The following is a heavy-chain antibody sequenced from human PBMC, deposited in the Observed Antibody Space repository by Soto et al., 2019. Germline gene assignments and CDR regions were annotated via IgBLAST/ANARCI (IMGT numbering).Heavy chain of an antibody. J-gene: IGHJ4*02. CDR1: GGLFSSYA. Sequence: QEQLVQSGAEVKKSGSSVKVSCKDTGGLFSSYAVSWVRQAPGQGLEWMGGIIPVFDTVYYAQKLQGRVTITADESTNTAYMELSSLRSEDTAMYYCARCGSGYVWFNEFWGQGTLVTVSS. CDR3: ARCGSGYVWFNEF. CDR2: IIPVFDTV. V-gene: IGHV1-69*01. D-gene: IGHD3-22*01.